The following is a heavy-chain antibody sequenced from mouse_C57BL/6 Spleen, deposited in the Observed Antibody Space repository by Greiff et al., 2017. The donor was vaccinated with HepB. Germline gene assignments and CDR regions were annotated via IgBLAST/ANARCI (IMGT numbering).Heavy chain of an antibody. V-gene: IGHV1-26*01. CDR3: ARGNHWYFDV. Sequence: EVQLQQSGPELVKPGASVKISCKASGYTFTDYYMNWVKQSHGKSLEWIGDINPNNGGTSYNQKFKGKATLTVDKSSSTAYMELRSLTSEDSAVYYCARGNHWYFDVWGTGTTVTVSS. CDR1: GYTFTDYY. J-gene: IGHJ1*03. D-gene: IGHD2-1*01. CDR2: INPNNGGT.